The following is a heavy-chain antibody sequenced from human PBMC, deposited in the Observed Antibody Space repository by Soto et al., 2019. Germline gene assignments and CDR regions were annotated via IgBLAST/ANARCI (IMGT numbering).Heavy chain of an antibody. J-gene: IGHJ5*02. D-gene: IGHD6-19*01. CDR3: ARRRSSGWTNWFDP. CDR1: GGSISSSNW. Sequence: SETLSLTCAVSGGSISSSNWWSWVRQPPGKGLEWIGEIYHSGSTNYNPSLKSRVTISVDKSKNQFSLKLSSVTAADTAVYYCARRRSSGWTNWFDPWGQGTLVTVSS. V-gene: IGHV4-4*02. CDR2: IYHSGST.